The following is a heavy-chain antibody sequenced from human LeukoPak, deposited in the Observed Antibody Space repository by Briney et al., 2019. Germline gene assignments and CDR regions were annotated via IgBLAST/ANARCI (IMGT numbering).Heavy chain of an antibody. V-gene: IGHV3-53*01. Sequence: GGSLRLSCAASGFTVSSNYMSWVRQAPGKGLEWVSVIYSGGSTYYADSVKGRFTISRDNSKNTLYLQMNSLRAEDTAVYYCARYCSSTSCPYDAFDIWGQGTMVTVSS. J-gene: IGHJ3*02. D-gene: IGHD2-2*01. CDR1: GFTVSSNY. CDR3: ARYCSSTSCPYDAFDI. CDR2: IYSGGST.